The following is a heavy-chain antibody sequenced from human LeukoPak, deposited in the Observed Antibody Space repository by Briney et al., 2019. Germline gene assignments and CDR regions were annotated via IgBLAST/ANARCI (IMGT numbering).Heavy chain of an antibody. D-gene: IGHD3-16*01. CDR2: VSSGASDT. V-gene: IGHV5-51*01. Sequence: GESLKISCKGSGYTFTNYWIGWVRQMPGEGLEWMGTVSSGASDTIYSPSFQGQASISTDRSINTAYLQWSSLKASDTAMYLCARGGWGYSFDYWGQGTLVTVSS. CDR1: GYTFTNYW. J-gene: IGHJ4*02. CDR3: ARGGWGYSFDY.